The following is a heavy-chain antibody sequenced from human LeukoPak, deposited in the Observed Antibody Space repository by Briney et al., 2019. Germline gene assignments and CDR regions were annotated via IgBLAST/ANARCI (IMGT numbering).Heavy chain of an antibody. CDR3: ARDGLDGSGSYCTFDY. Sequence: ASVKVSCKASGYTFTSYYMHWVRQAPGQGLEWMGIINSSGGSTSYAQKFQGRVTMTRDTSTSTVYMELSSLRSEDTAVYYCARDGLDGSGSYCTFDYWGQGTLVTVSS. J-gene: IGHJ4*02. D-gene: IGHD3-10*01. CDR2: INSSGGST. V-gene: IGHV1-46*01. CDR1: GYTFTSYY.